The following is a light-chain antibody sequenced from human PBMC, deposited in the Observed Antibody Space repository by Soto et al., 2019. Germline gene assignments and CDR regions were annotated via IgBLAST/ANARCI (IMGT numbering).Light chain of an antibody. V-gene: IGLV2-23*02. CDR1: SRDVGSYNL. CDR2: EAT. J-gene: IGLJ3*02. CDR3: CSYAGSGTVV. Sequence: QSARTQPASVSGSPEQSITISCTGTSRDVGSYNLVSWYQQHPGKAPKVMIYEATKRPSGVSNRFSGSKSGNTASRTISGLQAEDEADYYCCSYAGSGTVVFGGGTKLTVL.